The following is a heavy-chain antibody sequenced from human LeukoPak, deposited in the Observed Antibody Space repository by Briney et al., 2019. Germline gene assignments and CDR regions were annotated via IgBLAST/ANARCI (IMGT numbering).Heavy chain of an antibody. J-gene: IGHJ4*02. CDR2: IYYSGST. CDR1: GGSISSYY. V-gene: IGHV4-59*01. D-gene: IGHD1-20*01. Sequence: SETLSLTCTVSGGSISSYYWSWIRQPPGKGLEWIGYIYYSGSTNYNPSLKSRVTISVDTSKNQFSLKLSPVTAADTAVYYCARDRNWLFDYWGQGTLVTVSS. CDR3: ARDRNWLFDY.